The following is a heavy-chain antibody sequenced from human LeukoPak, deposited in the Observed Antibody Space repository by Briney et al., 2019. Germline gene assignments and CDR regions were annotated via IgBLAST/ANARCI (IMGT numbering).Heavy chain of an antibody. D-gene: IGHD3-10*01. CDR2: INQDGSEK. CDR1: GFTFSSYD. V-gene: IGHV3-7*01. J-gene: IGHJ4*02. Sequence: QTGGSLRLSCAASGFTFSSYDMNWVRQAPGKGLEWVANINQDGSEKYYVDSVKGRFTISRDNAKKSLYLQMNSLRAEDTAVYYCGRVGAYYGSGSYSDYWGQGTLVTVSS. CDR3: GRVGAYYGSGSYSDY.